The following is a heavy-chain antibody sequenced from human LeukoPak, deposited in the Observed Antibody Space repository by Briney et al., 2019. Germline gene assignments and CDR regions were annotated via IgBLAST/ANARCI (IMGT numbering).Heavy chain of an antibody. Sequence: GGSLRLSCAASGFTFSDYYVSWIRQAPGKGLEWVSYISSSGSTIYYADSVKGRFTISRDNAKNSLYLQMNSLRAEDTAVYYCARGAVAGTYYYYYMDVWGKGTTVTVSS. CDR1: GFTFSDYY. D-gene: IGHD6-19*01. CDR2: ISSSGSTI. CDR3: ARGAVAGTYYYYYMDV. V-gene: IGHV3-11*04. J-gene: IGHJ6*03.